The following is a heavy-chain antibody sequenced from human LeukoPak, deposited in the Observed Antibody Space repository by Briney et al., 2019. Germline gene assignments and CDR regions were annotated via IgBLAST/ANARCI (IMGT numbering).Heavy chain of an antibody. D-gene: IGHD6-19*01. CDR2: ISYDGSNK. J-gene: IGHJ6*02. Sequence: GRSLRLSCAASGFTFSSYAMHWVRQAPGKGLEWVAVISYDGSNKYYADSVKGRFTISRDNSKNTLYLQMNSLRAEDTAVYYCARDRAVAGHYYYYYGMDVWGQGTTVTVSS. CDR3: ARDRAVAGHYYYYYGMDV. CDR1: GFTFSSYA. V-gene: IGHV3-30-3*01.